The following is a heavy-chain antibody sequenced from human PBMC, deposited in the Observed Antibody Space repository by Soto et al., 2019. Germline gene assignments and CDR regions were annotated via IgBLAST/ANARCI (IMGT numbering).Heavy chain of an antibody. CDR1: GGSFSSGAYY. V-gene: IGHV4-31*11. CDR2: IYNSGTT. J-gene: IGHJ5*02. CDR3: ARSIVSVNWFDP. D-gene: IGHD3-22*01. Sequence: SETLSLTCAVSGGSFSSGAYYWSWLRQHPGKGLEWIGYIYNSGTTYYNPSLKSRVSISLDTSKNHFSLKLSFVTAADTAVYYCARSIVSVNWFDPWGQGTLVTVYS.